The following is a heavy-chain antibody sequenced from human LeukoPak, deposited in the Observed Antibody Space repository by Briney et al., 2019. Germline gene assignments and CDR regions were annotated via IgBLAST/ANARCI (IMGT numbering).Heavy chain of an antibody. J-gene: IGHJ4*02. CDR3: AKDGVKQQLVGYYFDY. D-gene: IGHD6-13*01. Sequence: GGSLRLSCAASGFTFSSYGMHWVRQAPGKGLEWVAFIRYDGSNKYCADSVKGRFTISRDNSKNTLYLQMNSLRPEDTAVYYCAKDGVKQQLVGYYFDYWGQGTLVTVSS. CDR2: IRYDGSNK. CDR1: GFTFSSYG. V-gene: IGHV3-30*02.